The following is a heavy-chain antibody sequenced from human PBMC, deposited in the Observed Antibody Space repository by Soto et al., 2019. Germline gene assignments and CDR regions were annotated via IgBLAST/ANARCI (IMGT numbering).Heavy chain of an antibody. D-gene: IGHD6-13*01. Sequence: GGSLRLSCAASGFTFSDYYMSWIRQAPGKGLEWVSYISSSGSTIYYADSVKGRFTISRDNAKNSLYLQMNSLRAEDTAVYYCARVAYSSSWKFYYFDYWGQGTLVTVSS. CDR3: ARVAYSSSWKFYYFDY. CDR2: ISSSGSTI. V-gene: IGHV3-11*01. CDR1: GFTFSDYY. J-gene: IGHJ4*02.